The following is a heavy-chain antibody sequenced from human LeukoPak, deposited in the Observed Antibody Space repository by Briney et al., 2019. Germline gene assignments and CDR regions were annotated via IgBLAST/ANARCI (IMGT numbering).Heavy chain of an antibody. CDR1: GFTFSSYS. V-gene: IGHV3-21*01. CDR3: ARDLSFYYDFWSGYD. Sequence: GGSLRLSCAASGFTFSSYSMNWVRQAPGKGLEWVSSISSSSSYIYYADSVKGRFTISRDNAKSSLYLQMNSLRAEDTAVYYCARDLSFYYDFWSGYDWGQGTLVTASS. CDR2: ISSSSSYI. D-gene: IGHD3-3*01. J-gene: IGHJ4*02.